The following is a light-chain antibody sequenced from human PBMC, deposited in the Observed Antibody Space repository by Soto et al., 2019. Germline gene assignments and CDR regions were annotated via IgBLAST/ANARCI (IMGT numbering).Light chain of an antibody. CDR3: QQSYSTPT. CDR2: AAS. J-gene: IGKJ2*01. Sequence: DIQMTQSPSSLSASVGDRVTITCRASQSISSYLNWYQQKPGKAPKLLIYAASSLQSGVPSRFSGSGSGTDFTLTIISLQPEDFATYYCQQSYSTPTFGQGTKQEIK. CDR1: QSISSY. V-gene: IGKV1-39*01.